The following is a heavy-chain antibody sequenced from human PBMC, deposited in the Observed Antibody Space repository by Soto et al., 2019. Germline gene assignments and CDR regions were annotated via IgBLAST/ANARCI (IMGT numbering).Heavy chain of an antibody. CDR2: IYHSGST. CDR3: ARVVTMVRGVHWFDP. D-gene: IGHD3-10*01. CDR1: GGSISSGGYS. Sequence: SETLSLTCAASGGSISSGGYSWSWIRQPPGKGLEWIGYIYHSGSTYYNPSLKSRVTISVDRSKNQFSLKLSSVTAADTAVYYCARVVTMVRGVHWFDPWGQGTLVTVSS. V-gene: IGHV4-30-2*01. J-gene: IGHJ5*02.